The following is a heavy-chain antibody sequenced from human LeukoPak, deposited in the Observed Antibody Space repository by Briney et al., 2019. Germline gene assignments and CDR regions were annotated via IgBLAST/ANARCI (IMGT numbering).Heavy chain of an antibody. CDR3: ARFYSSSWYSGRGGAFDI. D-gene: IGHD6-13*01. CDR2: IYYSGST. V-gene: IGHV4-39*07. J-gene: IGHJ3*02. Sequence: KASETLSLTCTVSGGSISSSSYYWGWIRQPPGKGLEWIGSIYYSGSTNYNPSLKSRATMSVDTSKNQFSLKLSSVTAADTAVYYCARFYSSSWYSGRGGAFDIWGQGTMVTVSS. CDR1: GGSISSSSYY.